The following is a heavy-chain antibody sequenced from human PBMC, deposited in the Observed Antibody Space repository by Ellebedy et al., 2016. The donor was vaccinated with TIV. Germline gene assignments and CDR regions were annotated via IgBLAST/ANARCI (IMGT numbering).Heavy chain of an antibody. CDR1: GFTFSDAW. J-gene: IGHJ4*02. CDR3: TAGRLNYYGSGRPLDS. Sequence: PGGSLRLSCAASGFTFSDAWMNRVRQAPGKGLEWVGRIKSRAYGGTTDYAAPLQGRFTISRDDSKNTLYLQMNSLKTEDTAVYYCTAGRLNYYGSGRPLDSWGQGTLVTVSS. V-gene: IGHV3-15*01. D-gene: IGHD3-10*01. CDR2: IKSRAYGGTT.